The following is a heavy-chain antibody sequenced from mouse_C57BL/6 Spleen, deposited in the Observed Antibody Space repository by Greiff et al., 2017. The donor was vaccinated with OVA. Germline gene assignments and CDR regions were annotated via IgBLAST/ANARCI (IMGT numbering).Heavy chain of an antibody. V-gene: IGHV1-80*01. Sequence: QVQLQQSGAELVKPGASVKISCKASGYAFSSYWMNWVKQRPGKGLEWIGQIYPGDGDTNYNGKFKGKATLTADKSSSTAYMQLSSLTSEDSAVYFCARDDYYGSSYGAMDYWGQGTSVTVSS. CDR1: GYAFSSYW. J-gene: IGHJ4*01. CDR2: IYPGDGDT. D-gene: IGHD1-1*01. CDR3: ARDDYYGSSYGAMDY.